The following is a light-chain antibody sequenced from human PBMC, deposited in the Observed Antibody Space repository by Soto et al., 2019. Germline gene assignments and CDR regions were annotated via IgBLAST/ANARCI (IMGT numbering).Light chain of an antibody. CDR2: GNS. J-gene: IGLJ2*01. V-gene: IGLV1-40*01. Sequence: QAVVTQPPSVSGAPGQRGTISYTGSSSNIGAGYDVHWYQQLPGTAPKLLIYGNSNRPSGVPDRFSGSKSGTSASLAITGLQAEDEADYYCQSYDNSLSGKVFGGGTKLTVL. CDR3: QSYDNSLSGKV. CDR1: SSNIGAGYD.